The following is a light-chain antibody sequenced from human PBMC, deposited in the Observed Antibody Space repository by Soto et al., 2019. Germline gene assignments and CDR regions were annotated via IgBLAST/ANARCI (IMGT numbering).Light chain of an antibody. V-gene: IGKV1-39*01. Sequence: DIQMTQSPSSLSASVGDRVPITCRARQSISNSLNWYQQKPGKAPKLLIYATSSLQSGVPSRFSGSGSGTDFTLTITSLQPEDFATYYCQQSYSTPITFGQGTRLEIK. CDR2: ATS. CDR3: QQSYSTPIT. CDR1: QSISNS. J-gene: IGKJ5*01.